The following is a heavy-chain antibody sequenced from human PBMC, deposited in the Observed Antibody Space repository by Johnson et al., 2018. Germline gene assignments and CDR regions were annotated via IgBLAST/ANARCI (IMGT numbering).Heavy chain of an antibody. CDR2: IYPGDSDT. Sequence: QLVASGAEVKKPGXSVKVSCKASGGTFSSYAISWVRQMPGKGLEWMGIIYPGDSDTSSSPSFQGQVTIPADNSKNTLYLQMNSLRAEDTAVYYCAKAFYDFWSGYPPGGLYGMDVWGQGTTVTVSS. J-gene: IGHJ6*02. CDR3: AKAFYDFWSGYPPGGLYGMDV. CDR1: GGTFSSYA. D-gene: IGHD3-3*01. V-gene: IGHV5-51*01.